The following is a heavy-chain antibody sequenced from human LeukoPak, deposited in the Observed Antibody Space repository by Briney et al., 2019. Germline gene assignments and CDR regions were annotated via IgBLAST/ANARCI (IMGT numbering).Heavy chain of an antibody. Sequence: GESLKISCKGSGYSFTSYWIGWVRQMPGKGLEWMGIIYPGDSVTRYSPSFQGQVTISADKSISTAYLQWSSLKASDTAMYYCARVDYYDSSGYYLPCWGQGTLVTVSS. CDR1: GYSFTSYW. V-gene: IGHV5-51*01. D-gene: IGHD3-22*01. CDR2: IYPGDSVT. CDR3: ARVDYYDSSGYYLPC. J-gene: IGHJ4*02.